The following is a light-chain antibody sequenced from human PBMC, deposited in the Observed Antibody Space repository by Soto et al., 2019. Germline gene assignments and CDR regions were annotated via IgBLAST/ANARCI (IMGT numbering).Light chain of an antibody. CDR3: QKINSSPLT. CDR1: QGIASY. CDR2: AAS. V-gene: IGKV1-9*01. J-gene: IGKJ4*02. Sequence: QLTQYPSSLSASVGDRVTSTCRASQGIASYLAWYQQKPGQAPNLLNYAASTLQSGVPSRFSGSGYRTDFTLTISSLQPEDFANYYCQKINSSPLTFGGGTKVEI.